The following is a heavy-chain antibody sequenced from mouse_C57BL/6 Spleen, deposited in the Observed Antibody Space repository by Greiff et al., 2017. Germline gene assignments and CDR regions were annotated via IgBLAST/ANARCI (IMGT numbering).Heavy chain of an antibody. CDR1: GYTFTDDN. CDR3: ARSTARGGGFAY. V-gene: IGHV1-22*01. J-gene: IGHJ3*01. D-gene: IGHD3-1*01. Sequence: VQLQQSGPELVKPGASVKMSCKASGYTFTDDNMHWVKQSHGKSLEWIGYINPNTGGTGYNQKFKGKATLTVNKSSSTAYLELRSLTSEDSAVYYCARSTARGGGFAYWGQGTLVTVSA. CDR2: INPNTGGT.